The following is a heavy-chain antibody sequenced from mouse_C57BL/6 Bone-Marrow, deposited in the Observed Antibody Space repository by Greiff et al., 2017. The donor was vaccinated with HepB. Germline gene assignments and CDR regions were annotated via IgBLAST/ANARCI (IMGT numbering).Heavy chain of an antibody. Sequence: EVKVVESGAELVRPGASVKLSCTASGFNIKDDYMHWVKQRPEQGLEWIGWIDPENGDTEYASKFQGKATITADTSSNTAYLQLSSLTSEDTAVYYCTTYYGNYWFAYWGQGTLVTVSA. CDR3: TTYYGNYWFAY. V-gene: IGHV14-4*01. D-gene: IGHD2-1*01. CDR1: GFNIKDDY. CDR2: IDPENGDT. J-gene: IGHJ3*01.